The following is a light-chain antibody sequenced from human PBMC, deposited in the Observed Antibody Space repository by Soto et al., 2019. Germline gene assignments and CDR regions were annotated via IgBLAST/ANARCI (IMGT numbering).Light chain of an antibody. Sequence: QSVLTQPPSVSGAPGQRVTISYTGSSSNIGAPYDVHWYQQLPGTAPKLLIYANTNRPSGVPDRFSGSKSGTSASLAITGLQADDEADYYCQSYDSSLSGYVVFGGGTKLTVL. CDR1: SSNIGAPYD. CDR2: ANT. CDR3: QSYDSSLSGYVV. V-gene: IGLV1-40*01. J-gene: IGLJ2*01.